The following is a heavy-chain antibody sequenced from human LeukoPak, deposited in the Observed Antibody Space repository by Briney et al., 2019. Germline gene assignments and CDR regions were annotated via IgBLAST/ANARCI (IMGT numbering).Heavy chain of an antibody. CDR1: GFTFSAYT. D-gene: IGHD7-27*01. CDR2: IGNNGGGI. CDR3: AIDPNWGTHS. J-gene: IGHJ4*02. V-gene: IGHV3-23*01. Sequence: GGSLRLSCAASGFTFSAYTMYWVRHPPGKRLEWVSIIGNNGGGIHYADSVKGRFTISRDNFKNALYLQMNSLRVEDTAVYYCAIDPNWGTHSWGQGVLVTVSS.